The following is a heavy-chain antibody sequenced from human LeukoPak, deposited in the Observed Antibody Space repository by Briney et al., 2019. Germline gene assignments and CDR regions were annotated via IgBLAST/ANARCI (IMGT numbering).Heavy chain of an antibody. J-gene: IGHJ4*02. D-gene: IGHD3-16*01. CDR2: LSIYNGDT. CDR1: GYIFSDYG. Sequence: ASVKVSCKASGYIFSDYGISWVRQAPGQGLEWMGWLSIYNGDTKYAQMLQGRVTMTADTPTSTAYMELRSLRSDDTAVYYCASSTSPHRGNSPSDYWGQGTLVTVSS. CDR3: ASSTSPHRGNSPSDY. V-gene: IGHV1-18*01.